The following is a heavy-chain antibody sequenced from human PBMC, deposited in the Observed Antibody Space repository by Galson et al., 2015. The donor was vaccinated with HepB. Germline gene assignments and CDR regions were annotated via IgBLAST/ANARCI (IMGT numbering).Heavy chain of an antibody. Sequence: SLRLSCAASGFTFDDYAMHWVRQAPGKGLEWVSGISWNSGSIGYADSVKGRFTISRDNAKNSLYLQMNSLRAEDTALYYCAKDTSFDYGGNSFFDYWGQGTLVTVSS. CDR1: GFTFDDYA. CDR2: ISWNSGSI. J-gene: IGHJ4*02. V-gene: IGHV3-9*01. D-gene: IGHD4-23*01. CDR3: AKDTSFDYGGNSFFDY.